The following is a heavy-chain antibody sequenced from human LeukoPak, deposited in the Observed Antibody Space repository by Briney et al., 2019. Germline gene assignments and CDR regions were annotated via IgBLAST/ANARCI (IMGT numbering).Heavy chain of an antibody. Sequence: GGSLRLSCAASGFTFSSYEMNWVRQAPGKGLEWVANIKQDGSEKYYVDSVKGRFTISRDNAKNSLYLQMNSLRAEDTAVYYCAREARGYDSSGYYPEYFQHWGQGTLVTVSS. CDR2: IKQDGSEK. V-gene: IGHV3-7*01. J-gene: IGHJ1*01. CDR3: AREARGYDSSGYYPEYFQH. CDR1: GFTFSSYE. D-gene: IGHD3-22*01.